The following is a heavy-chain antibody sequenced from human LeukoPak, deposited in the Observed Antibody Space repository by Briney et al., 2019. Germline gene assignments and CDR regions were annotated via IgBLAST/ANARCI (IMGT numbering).Heavy chain of an antibody. CDR3: ASRGILPTITGF. D-gene: IGHD2-15*01. V-gene: IGHV4-39*01. CDR1: GGSISSSSYY. Sequence: SETLSLTCTVSGGSISSSSYYWGWIRQPPGKGLEWIGSIYYSGSTYYNPSLKSRVTISVDTSKNQFSLKVTSVTAADTAVYYCASRGILPTITGFWGQGTLVIVSS. J-gene: IGHJ4*02. CDR2: IYYSGST.